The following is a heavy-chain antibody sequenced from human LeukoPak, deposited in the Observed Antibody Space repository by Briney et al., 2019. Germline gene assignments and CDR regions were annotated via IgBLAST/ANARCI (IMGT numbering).Heavy chain of an antibody. D-gene: IGHD2/OR15-2a*01. CDR1: GFTLRDYY. CDR2: MSSTGNTI. V-gene: IGHV3-11*04. Sequence: GGSLRLSCAASGFTLRDYYMSWIRQAPGKGLEWISYMSSTGNTIYYAESVKGRFTVSRDSANNSMSLQMTGLRAEDSAVYYCARSSSYFTYFDLWGRDTLVTVSS. CDR3: ARSSSYFTYFDL. J-gene: IGHJ2*01.